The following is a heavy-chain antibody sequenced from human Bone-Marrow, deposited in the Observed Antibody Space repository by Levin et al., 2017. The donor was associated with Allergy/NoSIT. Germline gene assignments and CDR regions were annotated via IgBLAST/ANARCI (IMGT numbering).Heavy chain of an antibody. V-gene: IGHV3-21*01. CDR2: ISSSSSYI. CDR1: GFTFSSYS. D-gene: IGHD5-12*01. J-gene: IGHJ4*02. CDR3: ARSVYSGYDRISPFDY. Sequence: GGSLRLSCAASGFTFSSYSMNWVRQAPGKGLEWVSSISSSSSYIYYADSVKGRFTISRDNAKNSLYLQMSSLRAEDTAVYYCARSVYSGYDRISPFDYWGQGTLVTVSS.